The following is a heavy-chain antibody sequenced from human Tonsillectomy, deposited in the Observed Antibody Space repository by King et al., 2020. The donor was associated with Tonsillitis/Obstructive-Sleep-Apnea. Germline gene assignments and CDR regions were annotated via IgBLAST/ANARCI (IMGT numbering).Heavy chain of an antibody. J-gene: IGHJ1*01. CDR2: INWNGGST. CDR1: GFTFDDYG. D-gene: IGHD2-15*01. Sequence: VQLVESGGGVVRPGGSLRLSCAASGFTFDDYGMSWVRQAPGKGLEWVSGINWNGGSTGYADSVKGRFTISRDNAKNSLYLQMNSLSAEDTALYYCATYGSGGSCYSWIGYFQHWGQGTLVTVSS. CDR3: ATYGSGGSCYSWIGYFQH. V-gene: IGHV3-20*04.